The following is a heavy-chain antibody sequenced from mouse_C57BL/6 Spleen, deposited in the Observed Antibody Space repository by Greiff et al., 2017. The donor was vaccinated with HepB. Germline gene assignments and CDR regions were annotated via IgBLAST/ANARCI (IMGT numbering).Heavy chain of an antibody. Sequence: EVMLVESGGGLVKPGGSLKLSCAASGFTFSDYGMHWVRQAPEKGLEWVAYISSGSSTIYYADTVKGRFTISRDNAKNTLFLQMTSLRSEDAAMYYCARPRAAQATCFAYWGQGTLVTVSA. CDR3: ARPRAAQATCFAY. D-gene: IGHD3-2*02. J-gene: IGHJ3*01. CDR2: ISSGSSTI. V-gene: IGHV5-17*01. CDR1: GFTFSDYG.